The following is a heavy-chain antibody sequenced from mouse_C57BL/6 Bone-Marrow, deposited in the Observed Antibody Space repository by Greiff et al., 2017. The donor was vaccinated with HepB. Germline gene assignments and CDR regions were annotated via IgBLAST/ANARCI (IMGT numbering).Heavy chain of an antibody. V-gene: IGHV5-17*01. Sequence: EVKLVESGGGLVKPGGSLKLSCAASGFTFSDYGMHWVRQAPEKGLEWVAYISSGSSTIYYADTVKGRFNISRDNAKNTLFLQISSLRFEDTSMYYCARWGLRRGFDYWGQGTTLTVAS. D-gene: IGHD2-4*01. CDR3: ARWGLRRGFDY. CDR1: GFTFSDYG. CDR2: ISSGSSTI. J-gene: IGHJ2*01.